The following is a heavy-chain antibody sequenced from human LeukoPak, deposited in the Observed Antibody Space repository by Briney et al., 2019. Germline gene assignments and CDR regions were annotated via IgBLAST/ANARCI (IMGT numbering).Heavy chain of an antibody. D-gene: IGHD1-1*01. CDR3: ARDRGTWNDDGFDY. Sequence: SETLSLTCAVYGGSFSGYYWSWIRQPPGKGLEWIGEINHSGSTNYNPSLKSRVTISVDTSKNQSSLKLSSVTAADTAVYYCARDRGTWNDDGFDYWGQGTLVTVSS. CDR2: INHSGST. J-gene: IGHJ4*02. CDR1: GGSFSGYY. V-gene: IGHV4-34*01.